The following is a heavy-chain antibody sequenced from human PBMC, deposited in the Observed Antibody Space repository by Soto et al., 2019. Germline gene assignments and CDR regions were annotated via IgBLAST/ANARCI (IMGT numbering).Heavy chain of an antibody. CDR1: GFTFSSYA. CDR2: ISGSGGST. CDR3: AKAGYDYVWGSYGLYFDY. V-gene: IGHV3-23*01. J-gene: IGHJ4*02. Sequence: PGGSLRLSCAASGFTFSSYAMSWVRQAPGKGLEWVSAISGSGGSTYYADSVKGRFTISRDNSKNTLYLQMNSLRAEDTAVYYCAKAGYDYVWGSYGLYFDYWGQGTLVTVSS. D-gene: IGHD3-16*01.